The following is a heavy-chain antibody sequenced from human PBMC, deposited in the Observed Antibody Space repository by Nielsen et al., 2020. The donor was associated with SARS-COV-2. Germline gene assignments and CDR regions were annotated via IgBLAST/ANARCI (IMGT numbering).Heavy chain of an antibody. V-gene: IGHV4-59*12. CDR2: IYYSGST. D-gene: IGHD3-3*01. CDR3: ARVQIKLPYYDFWSGNRNWFDP. CDR1: GGSISSYY. J-gene: IGHJ5*02. Sequence: SETLSLTCTVSGGSISSYYWSWIRQPPGKGLEWIGYIYYSGSTNYNPSLKSRVTISVDTSKNQFSLKLSSVTAADTAVYYCARVQIKLPYYDFWSGNRNWFDPWGQGTLVTVSS.